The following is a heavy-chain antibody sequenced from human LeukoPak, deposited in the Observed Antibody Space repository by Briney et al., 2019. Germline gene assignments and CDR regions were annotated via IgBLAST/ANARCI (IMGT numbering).Heavy chain of an antibody. CDR1: GGSI. CDR2: IYTSGST. D-gene: IGHD2-2*01. Sequence: SETLSLTCTVSGGSISWIRQPAGKGLEWIGHIYTSGSTNYNPSLKSRVTMSVDTSKNQFSLKLSSVTAADTAVYYCAREGPPGYCSSTSCYREYNWFDPWGQGTLVTVSS. J-gene: IGHJ5*02. CDR3: AREGPPGYCSSTSCYREYNWFDP. V-gene: IGHV4-4*07.